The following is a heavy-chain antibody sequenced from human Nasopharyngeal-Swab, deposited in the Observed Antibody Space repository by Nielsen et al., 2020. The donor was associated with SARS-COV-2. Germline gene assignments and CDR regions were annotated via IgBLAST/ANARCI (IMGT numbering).Heavy chain of an antibody. Sequence: SETLSLTCTVSGGSISSYYWSWVRQPPGKGLEWIGEIYHSGSTNYNPSLKSRVTISVDKSKNQFSLKLSSVTAADTAVYYCARRMYYYDSSGYSVVRYFDYWGQGTLVTVSS. CDR2: IYHSGST. CDR1: GGSISSYY. CDR3: ARRMYYYDSSGYSVVRYFDY. V-gene: IGHV4-4*02. D-gene: IGHD3-22*01. J-gene: IGHJ4*02.